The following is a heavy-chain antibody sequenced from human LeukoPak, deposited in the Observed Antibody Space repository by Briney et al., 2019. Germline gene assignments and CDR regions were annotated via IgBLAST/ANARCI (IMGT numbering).Heavy chain of an antibody. D-gene: IGHD4-17*01. CDR1: GFTFSSYA. CDR2: ISGSGGST. Sequence: GGSLRLSCAASGFTFSSYAMSWVRQAPGKGLEWVSAISGSGGSTYYADSVKGRFTISRDNSKNTLYLQMNSLRAEDTAVYYCAESGGMTTVTHPRYFQHWGQGTLVTVSS. CDR3: AESGGMTTVTHPRYFQH. J-gene: IGHJ1*01. V-gene: IGHV3-23*01.